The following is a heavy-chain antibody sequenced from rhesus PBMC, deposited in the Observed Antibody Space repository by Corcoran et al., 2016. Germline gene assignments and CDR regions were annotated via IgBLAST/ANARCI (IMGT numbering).Heavy chain of an antibody. D-gene: IGHD4-35*01. V-gene: IGHV1-111*02. CDR2: GDPEDGEA. J-gene: IGHJ1*01. CDR1: GYTFTDHY. CDR3: ARSPYYGNDEYFEF. Sequence: EVQLVQSGAEVKKPEASVKISCKASGYTFTDHYLHWVRQAPGKGLEWMGRGDPEDGEADYAQKFQDGVTITADMSTDTAYMELSSLRSEDTAVYYCARSPYYGNDEYFEFWGQGALVTVSS.